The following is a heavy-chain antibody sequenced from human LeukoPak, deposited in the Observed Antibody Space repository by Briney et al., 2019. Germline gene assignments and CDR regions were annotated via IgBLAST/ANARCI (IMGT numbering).Heavy chain of an antibody. CDR2: ISGSGGST. CDR1: GFTFSSYG. V-gene: IGHV3-23*01. CDR3: VRMDYGDYVSSFDY. Sequence: PGGSLRLSCAASGFTFSSYGMSWVRQAPGKGLEWVSAISGSGGSTYYADSVKGRFTISRDNSKNTLYLQMNSLRAEDTAVYYCVRMDYGDYVSSFDYWGQGTLVTVSS. J-gene: IGHJ4*02. D-gene: IGHD4-17*01.